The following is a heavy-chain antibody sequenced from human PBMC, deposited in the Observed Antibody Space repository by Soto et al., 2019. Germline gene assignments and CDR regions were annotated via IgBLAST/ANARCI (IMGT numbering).Heavy chain of an antibody. CDR1: GGSISSSSYY. CDR3: ACGDPTTYYYGMDV. J-gene: IGHJ6*02. CDR2: IYYSGST. D-gene: IGHD2-21*02. V-gene: IGHV4-39*01. Sequence: QLQLQESGPGLVKPSETLSLTCTVSGGSISSSSYYWGWIRQPPGKGLEWIGSIYYSGSTYYNPPLKSRVTVSVDTSKNQFSLKLSPGTAADTAVYDCACGDPTTYYYGMDVWGQGTTVTVSS.